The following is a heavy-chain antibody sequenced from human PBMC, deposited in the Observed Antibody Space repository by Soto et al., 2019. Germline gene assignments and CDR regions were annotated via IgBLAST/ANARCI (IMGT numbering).Heavy chain of an antibody. J-gene: IGHJ5*02. Sequence: SETLSLTCTVSGGSISSYYWSWIRQPPGKGLEWIGYIYYSGSTNYNPSLKSRVTISVDTSKNQFSLKLSSVTAADTAVYYCAREYCSGGSCATGNWFDPWGQGTLVTVSS. CDR1: GGSISSYY. CDR3: AREYCSGGSCATGNWFDP. CDR2: IYYSGST. D-gene: IGHD2-15*01. V-gene: IGHV4-59*01.